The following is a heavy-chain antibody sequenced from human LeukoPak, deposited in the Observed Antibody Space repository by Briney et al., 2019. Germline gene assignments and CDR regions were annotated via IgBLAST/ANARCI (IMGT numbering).Heavy chain of an antibody. CDR2: ISSSGSTI. V-gene: IGHV3-48*04. J-gene: IGHJ4*02. CDR3: ARDHGYGDYGPDY. CDR1: GFTFGSYA. Sequence: GGSLRLSCAASGFTFGSYAMSWVRQAPGKGLEWVSYISSSGSTIYYADSVKGRFTISRDNAKNSLYLQMNSLRAEDTAVYYCARDHGYGDYGPDYWGQGTLVTVSS. D-gene: IGHD4-17*01.